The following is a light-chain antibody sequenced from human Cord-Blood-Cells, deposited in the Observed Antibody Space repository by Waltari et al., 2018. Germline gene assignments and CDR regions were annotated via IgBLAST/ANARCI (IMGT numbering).Light chain of an antibody. J-gene: IGLJ3*02. Sequence: SYELTQPPSVSVSPGQTARITCSGDALPKQYAYWYQQKPGQAPVLARYKDSERPSGIPERFSGSSSGTTVTLTISGVQAEDEADYYCQSADSSGTYRVFGGGTKLTVL. CDR3: QSADSSGTYRV. V-gene: IGLV3-25*03. CDR2: KDS. CDR1: ALPKQY.